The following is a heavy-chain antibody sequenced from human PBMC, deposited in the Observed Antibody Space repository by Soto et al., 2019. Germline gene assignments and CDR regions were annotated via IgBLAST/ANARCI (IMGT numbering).Heavy chain of an antibody. CDR2: IYPGDSDT. V-gene: IGHV5-51*01. CDR1: GYSFTSYW. Sequence: GESLKISCKGSGYSFTSYWIGWVRQMPGKGLEWMGIIYPGDSDTRYSPSFQGQVTISADKSISTAYLQWSSLKASDTAMYYCARLKVDTMVRGVIRPYYYYYGMDVWGQGTTVTVSS. CDR3: ARLKVDTMVRGVIRPYYYYYGMDV. D-gene: IGHD3-10*01. J-gene: IGHJ6*02.